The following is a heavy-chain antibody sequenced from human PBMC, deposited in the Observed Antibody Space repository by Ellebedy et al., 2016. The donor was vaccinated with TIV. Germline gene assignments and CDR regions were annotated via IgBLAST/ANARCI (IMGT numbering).Heavy chain of an antibody. CDR3: AKDRTPGDGYWVFDN. J-gene: IGHJ4*02. Sequence: AASVKVSCKASGGTFSSYAISWVRQPPGQGLEWMGGIIPIFGTANYAQKFQGRVTITADESTSTAYMELSSLRAEDTAVYFCAKDRTPGDGYWVFDNWGQGTLVSVSS. CDR1: GGTFSSYA. V-gene: IGHV1-69*13. D-gene: IGHD5-18*01. CDR2: IIPIFGTA.